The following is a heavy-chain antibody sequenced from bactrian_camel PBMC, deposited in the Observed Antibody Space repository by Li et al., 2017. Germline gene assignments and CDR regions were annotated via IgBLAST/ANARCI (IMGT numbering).Heavy chain of an antibody. D-gene: IGHD1*01. CDR1: GYSVSEFY. J-gene: IGHJ4*01. CDR2: ISTIVSST. CDR3: AAGPRGGCSLASTPRPSNYDG. V-gene: IGHV3S63*01. Sequence: HVQLVESGGNSVQAGGSLRLSCEASGYSVSEFYMAWFRQAPGKEREKVASISTIVSSTYYADSVKGRFTISLDDAKNTLYLQMNSLKPEDTAMYYCAAGPRGGCSLASTPRPSNYDGRGQGTQVTV.